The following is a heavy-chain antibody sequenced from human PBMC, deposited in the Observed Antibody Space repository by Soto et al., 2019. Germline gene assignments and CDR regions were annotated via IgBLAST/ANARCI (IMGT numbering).Heavy chain of an antibody. V-gene: IGHV3-30*18. CDR1: GFTFSSYG. Sequence: PVGSLRLSCAASGFTFSSYGMHWVRQAPGKGLEWVAVISYYGSNKYYADSVKGRFTISRDNSKNTLYLQMNSLRAEDTAVYYCAKLLTDYYGTDVWGHGNTVSVS. CDR2: ISYYGSNK. CDR3: AKLLTDYYGTDV. J-gene: IGHJ6*02.